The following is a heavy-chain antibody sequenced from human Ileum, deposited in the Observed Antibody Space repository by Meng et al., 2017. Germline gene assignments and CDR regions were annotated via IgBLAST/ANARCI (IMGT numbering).Heavy chain of an antibody. J-gene: IGHJ4*02. CDR3: TTPPELTYYYDSSGYYLQDY. D-gene: IGHD3-22*01. Sequence: GESLKISCAASGFTFSNAWMSWVRQAPGKGLEWVGRIKSKTDGGTTDYAAPVKGRFTISRDDSKNTLYLQMNSLKTEDTAVYYCTTPPELTYYYDSSGYYLQDYWGQGTLVTVSS. V-gene: IGHV3-15*01. CDR2: IKSKTDGGTT. CDR1: GFTFSNAW.